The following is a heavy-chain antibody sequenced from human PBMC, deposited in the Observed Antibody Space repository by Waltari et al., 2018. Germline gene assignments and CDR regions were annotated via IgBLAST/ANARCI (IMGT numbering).Heavy chain of an antibody. D-gene: IGHD1-26*01. CDR3: ARESSGNIGWFDS. J-gene: IGHJ5*01. Sequence: EVHMVESGGDLVQPGRSLRLSCRGSGYTFGDYAVSWFRQAPGKGLSLVGFGRSNIYGWVAEYSASVTGRFTIARDDSENIAYLQMDSLKSEDTAVYYCARESSGNIGWFDSWGQGTLVTVSS. CDR1: GYTFGDYA. V-gene: IGHV3-49*03. CDR2: GRSNIYGWVA.